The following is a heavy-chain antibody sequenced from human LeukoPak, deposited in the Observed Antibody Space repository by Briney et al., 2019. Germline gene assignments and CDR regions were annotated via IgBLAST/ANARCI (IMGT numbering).Heavy chain of an antibody. D-gene: IGHD3-10*01. CDR1: GFTFSSYA. CDR2: ISYDGSNK. Sequence: GGSLRLSCAASGFTFSSYAMHWVRQAPGKGLEWVAVISYDGSNKYYADSVKGRFTISRDNSKNTLYLQMNSLRAEDTAVYYCARDVWFGAGRTFDYWGQGTLVTVSS. CDR3: ARDVWFGAGRTFDY. V-gene: IGHV3-30*04. J-gene: IGHJ4*02.